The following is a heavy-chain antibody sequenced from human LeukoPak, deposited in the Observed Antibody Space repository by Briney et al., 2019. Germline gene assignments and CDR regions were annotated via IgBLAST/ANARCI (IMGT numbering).Heavy chain of an antibody. J-gene: IGHJ4*02. CDR3: ARTSARGVIIPYYFDY. CDR1: GFTFSSYA. V-gene: IGHV3-30*04. CDR2: ISYDGSNK. Sequence: GGSLRLSCAASGFTFSSYAMHWVRQAPGKGLEWVAVISYDGSNKYYADSVKGRFTISRDNSKNTLYLQMNSLRAEDTAVYYCARTSARGVIIPYYFDYWGQGTLVTVSS. D-gene: IGHD3-10*01.